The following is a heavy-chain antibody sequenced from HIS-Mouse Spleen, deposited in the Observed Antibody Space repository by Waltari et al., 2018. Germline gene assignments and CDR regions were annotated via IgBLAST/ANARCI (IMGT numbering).Heavy chain of an antibody. Sequence: QLQLQASGPGLVKPSETLSLTCTVPGVSISSTSYYWGWIRQPPGKGLEWIGSIYYRGSTYYNPSLKSRVTISVDTSKNQFSLKLSSVTAADTAVYYCAREIPYSSSWYDWYFDLWGRGTLVTVSS. D-gene: IGHD6-13*01. CDR2: IYYRGST. CDR3: AREIPYSSSWYDWYFDL. V-gene: IGHV4-39*07. CDR1: GVSISSTSYY. J-gene: IGHJ2*01.